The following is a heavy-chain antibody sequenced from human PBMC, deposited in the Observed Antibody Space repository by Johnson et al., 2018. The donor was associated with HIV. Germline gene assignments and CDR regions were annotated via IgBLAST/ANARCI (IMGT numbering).Heavy chain of an antibody. J-gene: IGHJ3*02. V-gene: IGHV3-74*03. CDR2: INSDGSST. Sequence: MLLVESGGDLVQPGGSLRLSCVGSGFTFSTNWMHWVRQAPGKGLVWVSRINSDGSSTSYADSVKGRFTISRDNAKNSLYLQTNSLRVEDTAFYYCARGKGASVGLDAFDIWGQGTMVTVSS. CDR3: ARGKGASVGLDAFDI. D-gene: IGHD2-2*01. CDR1: GFTFSTNW.